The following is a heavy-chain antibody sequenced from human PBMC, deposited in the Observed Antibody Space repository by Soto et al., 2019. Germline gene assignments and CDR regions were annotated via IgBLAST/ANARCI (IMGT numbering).Heavy chain of an antibody. Sequence: SVGSLRLSCVGSGFTFSDNYISWIRQAPGKGLEWLSYISSSGTTIYYADSVKGRFTMSRDNAKNSVYLQMNSLRAEDTAVYYCAREAGKVDYWGQGTLVTVSS. CDR3: AREAGKVDY. J-gene: IGHJ4*02. D-gene: IGHD6-19*01. CDR2: ISSSGTTI. V-gene: IGHV3-11*01. CDR1: GFTFSDNY.